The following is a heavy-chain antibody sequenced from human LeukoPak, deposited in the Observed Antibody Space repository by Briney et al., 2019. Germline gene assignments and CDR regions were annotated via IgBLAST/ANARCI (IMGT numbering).Heavy chain of an antibody. V-gene: IGHV3-30*02. D-gene: IGHD3-22*01. J-gene: IGHJ3*02. Sequence: GGSLRLSCAASGFTLSSYGMHWVRQAPGKGLEGVAFIRYDGSNKYYADSVKGRFTISRDNSKNTLYLQMNSLRAEDTAVYYCAKDRYNTMTDAFDIWGQGTMVTVSS. CDR3: AKDRYNTMTDAFDI. CDR2: IRYDGSNK. CDR1: GFTLSSYG.